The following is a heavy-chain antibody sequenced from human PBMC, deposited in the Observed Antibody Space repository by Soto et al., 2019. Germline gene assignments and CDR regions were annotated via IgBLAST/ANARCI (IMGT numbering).Heavy chain of an antibody. D-gene: IGHD3-22*01. CDR1: GFTFSSYS. CDR3: ARVRSSGYSSPFDY. CDR2: ISSSSSTI. V-gene: IGHV3-48*02. Sequence: GGSLRLSCAASGFTFSSYSMNWVRQAPGKGLEWVSYISSSSSTISYADFVKGRFTISRDNAKNSLYLRMNSLRDEDTAVYYCARVRSSGYSSPFDYWGQGTLVTVSS. J-gene: IGHJ4*02.